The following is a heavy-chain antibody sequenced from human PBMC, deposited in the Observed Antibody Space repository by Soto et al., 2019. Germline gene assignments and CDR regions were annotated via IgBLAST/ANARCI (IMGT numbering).Heavy chain of an antibody. Sequence: QVQLVQSGAEVKKPGSSVKVSCKASGGTFSSYGISWVRQAPGQGLEWMGGIIPAFRKANYAQKFQGRVTITADGSTSTAYMELSSLRSEDTAVYYCARDRGIAAAGSGGNWLDPWGQGTLVTVSS. CDR3: ARDRGIAAAGSGGNWLDP. J-gene: IGHJ5*02. V-gene: IGHV1-69*01. CDR1: GGTFSSYG. CDR2: IIPAFRKA. D-gene: IGHD6-13*01.